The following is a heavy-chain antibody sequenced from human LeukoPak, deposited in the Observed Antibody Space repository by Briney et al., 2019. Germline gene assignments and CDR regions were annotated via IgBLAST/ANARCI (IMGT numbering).Heavy chain of an antibody. CDR1: GFTFSTYA. CDR2: ISDSGSIT. Sequence: GGSLRLSCAASGFTFSTYAMTWVRQAPGKGLEWVSGISDSGSITYFALSVKGRFTISRDNSKNTLYLQMNSLRAEDTAIYYCAKVDFCSGDSYYFFDYWGQGTLVTVSS. D-gene: IGHD2-15*01. V-gene: IGHV3-23*01. CDR3: AKVDFCSGDSYYFFDY. J-gene: IGHJ4*02.